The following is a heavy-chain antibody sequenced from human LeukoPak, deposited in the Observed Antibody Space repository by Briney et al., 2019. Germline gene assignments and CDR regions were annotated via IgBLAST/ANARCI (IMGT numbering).Heavy chain of an antibody. CDR2: IYYSGST. D-gene: IGHD2-2*01. CDR3: ARVVCSSTSCYPWGVGMDV. V-gene: IGHV4-59*01. Sequence: SETLSLTCTVSGGSISSYYWSWIRQPPGKGLEWIGYIYYSGSTNYNPSLKSRVTISVDTSKNQFSLKLSSVTAADTAVYYCARVVCSSTSCYPWGVGMDVWGQGTTVTVSS. CDR1: GGSISSYY. J-gene: IGHJ6*02.